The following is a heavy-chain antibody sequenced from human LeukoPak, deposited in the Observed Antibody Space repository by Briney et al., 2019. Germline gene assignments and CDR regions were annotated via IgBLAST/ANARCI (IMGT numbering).Heavy chain of an antibody. CDR3: ARDYSSSWYFPGPLNWFDP. Sequence: GGSLRLSCAASGFTFSSYAMHWVRQAPGKGLEWVAVISYDGSNKYYADSVKGRFTISRDNSKNTLYLQMNSLRAEDTAVYYCARDYSSSWYFPGPLNWFDPWGQGTLVTVSS. V-gene: IGHV3-30*04. CDR1: GFTFSSYA. CDR2: ISYDGSNK. D-gene: IGHD6-13*01. J-gene: IGHJ5*02.